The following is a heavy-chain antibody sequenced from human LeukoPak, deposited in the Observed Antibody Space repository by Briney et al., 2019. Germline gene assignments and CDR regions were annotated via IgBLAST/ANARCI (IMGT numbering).Heavy chain of an antibody. Sequence: GGSLRLSCAASGFTVSTNYMSWARQAPGKGLEWVSAISGSSGRTYYADSVKGRFTISRDNSRNTLYLQMNSLRAEDTAVYYCARGTRYDSSGYYSQDLDYWGQGTLVTVSS. J-gene: IGHJ4*02. CDR1: GFTVSTNY. D-gene: IGHD3-22*01. CDR3: ARGTRYDSSGYYSQDLDY. CDR2: ISGSSGRT. V-gene: IGHV3-23*01.